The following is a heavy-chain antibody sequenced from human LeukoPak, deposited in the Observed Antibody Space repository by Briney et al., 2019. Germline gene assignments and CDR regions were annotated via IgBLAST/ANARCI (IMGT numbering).Heavy chain of an antibody. CDR3: AKVSGGGLYYDGMDV. CDR1: GFTFNNYA. D-gene: IGHD1-14*01. Sequence: GSLRLSCAASGFTFNNYAMNWVRQAPGKGLEWVSVISGSGGTTYHADSVKGRFTISRDSSKNTLYLQMNSLRAEDTAVYYCAKVSGGGLYYDGMDVWGQGTTVTVSS. J-gene: IGHJ6*02. CDR2: ISGSGGTT. V-gene: IGHV3-23*01.